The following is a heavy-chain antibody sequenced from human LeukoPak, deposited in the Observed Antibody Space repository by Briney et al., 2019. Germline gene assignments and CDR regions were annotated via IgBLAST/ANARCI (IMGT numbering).Heavy chain of an antibody. V-gene: IGHV1-69*10. CDR2: IIPILGIA. CDR3: ARDKDVIYCSGGSCHTYYYYGMDV. J-gene: IGHJ6*02. CDR1: GGTFSSYA. D-gene: IGHD2-15*01. Sequence: ASVKVSCKASGGTFSSYAISWVRQAPGQGLEWMGGIIPILGIANYAQKFQGRVTITADKSTSTAYMELSSLRSEDTAVYYCARDKDVIYCSGGSCHTYYYYGMDVWGQGTTVTVSS.